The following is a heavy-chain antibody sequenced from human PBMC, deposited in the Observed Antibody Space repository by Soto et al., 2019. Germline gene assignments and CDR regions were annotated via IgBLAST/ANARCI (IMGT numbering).Heavy chain of an antibody. CDR1: GSSISSGDYY. V-gene: IGHV4-30-4*01. CDR2: IYYSGST. J-gene: IGHJ3*02. CDR3: ARVGGTTGDAFDI. D-gene: IGHD1-1*01. Sequence: PSETLSLTCTVSGSSISSGDYYWSWIRQPPGKGLEWIGYIYYSGSTYYNPSLKSRVTISVDASKNQFSLKLSSVTAADTAVYYCARVGGTTGDAFDIWGQGTMVTVSS.